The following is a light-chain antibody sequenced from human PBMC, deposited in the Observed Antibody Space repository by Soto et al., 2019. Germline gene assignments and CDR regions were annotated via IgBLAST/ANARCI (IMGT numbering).Light chain of an antibody. CDR2: DAS. J-gene: IGKJ1*01. CDR3: QQYTSYPWT. CDR1: QSVSGW. V-gene: IGKV1-5*01. Sequence: DIQMTQSPSTLSASVGDRVIITCRASQSVSGWLAWYRQTPGKAPNLLIYDASTLESGVPSRISGSGSGTECTLTISSLQPDDSANYDGQQYTSYPWTFGQGTKVEI.